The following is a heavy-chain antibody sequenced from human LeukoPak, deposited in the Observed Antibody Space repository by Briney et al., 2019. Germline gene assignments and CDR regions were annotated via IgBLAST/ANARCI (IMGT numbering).Heavy chain of an antibody. V-gene: IGHV3-30*14. CDR1: GFTFSSYA. Sequence: GRSLRLSCAASGFTFSSYAMHWVRQAPGKGLEWVAVISYDGSNKYYADSVKGRFTISRDNSKNTLYLQMNSLRAEDTAVYYCARGRHYYDSSGYFDYWGQGTLVTVSS. CDR3: ARGRHYYDSSGYFDY. J-gene: IGHJ4*02. CDR2: ISYDGSNK. D-gene: IGHD3-22*01.